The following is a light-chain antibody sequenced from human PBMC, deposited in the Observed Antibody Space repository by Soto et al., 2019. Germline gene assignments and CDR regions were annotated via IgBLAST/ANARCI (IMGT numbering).Light chain of an antibody. CDR1: SSNIGAGYD. Sequence: QSVLTQPPSVSGAPGQRVTISCTGSSSNIGAGYDVHWYQQLPGTAPKLLIYGNSNRPSGVPDRFSGSKSGTSASLAITGLKAEDEADYYCQSYDSGLSAVVFGGGTKLTVL. CDR3: QSYDSGLSAVV. J-gene: IGLJ2*01. CDR2: GNS. V-gene: IGLV1-40*01.